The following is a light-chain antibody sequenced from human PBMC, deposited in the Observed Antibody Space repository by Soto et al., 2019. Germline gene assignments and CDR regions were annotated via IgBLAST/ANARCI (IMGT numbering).Light chain of an antibody. CDR1: QSVSSSY. CDR2: GAS. V-gene: IGKV3-20*01. Sequence: EIVLTQSPGTLSLSPGERATLSCRASQSVSSSYLAWYQQKPGQAPRLLIYGASSRATGIPDRFSGSGSGTDFTLTISRLEPEYLAVYYCQQYGSSPRFTFGPGNKVDIK. J-gene: IGKJ3*01. CDR3: QQYGSSPRFT.